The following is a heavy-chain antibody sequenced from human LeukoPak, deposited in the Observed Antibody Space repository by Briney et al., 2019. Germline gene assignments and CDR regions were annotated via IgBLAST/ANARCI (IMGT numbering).Heavy chain of an antibody. J-gene: IGHJ4*02. CDR1: GYSFTSYY. V-gene: IGHV1-2*02. CDR3: ARDRGSSWYVDY. Sequence: ASVKVSCKTSGYSFTSYYIHWVRQAPGQGLEWMGWINPSSGGTEFEQKLQGRVTMTGDTSISTAYMELSRLRSDDTAVYYYARDRGSSWYVDYWGQGTLVTVSS. D-gene: IGHD6-13*01. CDR2: INPSSGGT.